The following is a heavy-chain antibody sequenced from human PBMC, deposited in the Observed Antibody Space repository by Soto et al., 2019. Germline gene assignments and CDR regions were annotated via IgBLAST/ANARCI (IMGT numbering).Heavy chain of an antibody. D-gene: IGHD2-2*01. CDR1: GGSISSYY. Sequence: QVQLQESGPGLVKPSETLSLTCRISGGSISSYYWNWIRQAPGKGLEWIGFISYSGSTNYNPALTSRLTISVDTSKDQISLRLNSVTAADTAVYYCARVQSTSWGYYYAVDVWGQGITVTVSS. J-gene: IGHJ6*01. CDR2: ISYSGST. CDR3: ARVQSTSWGYYYAVDV. V-gene: IGHV4-59*01.